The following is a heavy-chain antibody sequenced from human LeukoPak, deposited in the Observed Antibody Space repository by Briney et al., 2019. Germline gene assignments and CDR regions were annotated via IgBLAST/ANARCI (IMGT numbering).Heavy chain of an antibody. J-gene: IGHJ6*03. CDR2: ISAYNGNT. CDR3: ARVTGTAGGGYYYYMDV. V-gene: IGHV1-18*01. D-gene: IGHD1-7*01. Sequence: ASVKVSCKASGYTFTSYGISWVRQAPGQGLEWMGWISAYNGNTNYAQKLQGRVTMTTDTSTSTAYMELRSLRSDDTAVYYCARVTGTAGGGYYYYMDVWGKGTTVTVSS. CDR1: GYTFTSYG.